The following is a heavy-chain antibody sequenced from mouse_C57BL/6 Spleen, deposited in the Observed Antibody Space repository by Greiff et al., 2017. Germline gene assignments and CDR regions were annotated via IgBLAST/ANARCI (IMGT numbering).Heavy chain of an antibody. CDR2: ISYDGSN. V-gene: IGHV3-6*01. J-gene: IGHJ4*01. CDR1: GYSITSGYY. Sequence: EVQLQQSGPGLVKPSQSLSLTCSVTGYSITSGYYWNWIRQFPGNKLEWMGYISYDGSNNYNPSLKNRISITRDTSKNQFFLKLNSVTTEDTATYYCAKLVVDYWGQGTSVTVSS. CDR3: AKLVVDY. D-gene: IGHD1-1*02.